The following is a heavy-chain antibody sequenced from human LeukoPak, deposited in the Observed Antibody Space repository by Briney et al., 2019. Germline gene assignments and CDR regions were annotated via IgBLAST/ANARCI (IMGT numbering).Heavy chain of an antibody. V-gene: IGHV3-30-3*01. CDR2: ISYDGNNK. D-gene: IGHD3-3*01. Sequence: GGSLRLSCAASGFTFSDYGLHWVRQAPGKGLDWVALISYDGNNKYYADSVKGRFTISRDNARNSLYLQMNSLRAEDTAVYYCARDGTIFGVVTHYYMDVWGKGTTVTVSS. J-gene: IGHJ6*03. CDR1: GFTFSDYG. CDR3: ARDGTIFGVVTHYYMDV.